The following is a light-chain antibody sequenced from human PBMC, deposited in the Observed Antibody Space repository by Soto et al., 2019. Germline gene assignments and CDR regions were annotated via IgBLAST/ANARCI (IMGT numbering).Light chain of an antibody. Sequence: QSALTQPPSASGSPGQSVTISSTGTSSDIGYYKYVSWYQQHPGKAPKLIIYEVIKRPSGVPDRFSGSKSGNTASLTVSGLQAEDEADYYCSSYAGSNNLGVFGTGTKLTVL. CDR3: SSYAGSNNLGV. CDR1: SSDIGYYKY. CDR2: EVI. V-gene: IGLV2-8*01. J-gene: IGLJ1*01.